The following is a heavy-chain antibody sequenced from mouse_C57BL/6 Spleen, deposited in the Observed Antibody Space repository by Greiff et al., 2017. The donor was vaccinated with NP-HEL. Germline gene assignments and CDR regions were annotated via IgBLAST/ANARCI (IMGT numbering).Heavy chain of an antibody. CDR1: GYTFTSYW. V-gene: IGHV1-59*01. J-gene: IGHJ4*01. D-gene: IGHD2-3*01. Sequence: VQLQQPGAELVRPGTSVKLSCKASGYTFTSYWMHWVKQRPGQGLEWIGVIDPSDSYTNYNQKFKGKATLTVDTSSSTAYMQLSSLTSEDSAVYYCARSGDGYRYYYAMDYWGQGTSVTVSS. CDR2: IDPSDSYT. CDR3: ARSGDGYRYYYAMDY.